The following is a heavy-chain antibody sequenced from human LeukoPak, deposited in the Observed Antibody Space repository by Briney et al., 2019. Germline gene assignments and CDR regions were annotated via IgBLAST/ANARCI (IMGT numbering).Heavy chain of an antibody. Sequence: ASVKVSCKASGYTFTSYDFNWLRQATGQGPEWMGWMNPNSGATGYAQKFQGRVTITADESTSTAYMELSSLRSEDTAVYYCAGDTYGFTYYFDYWGQGTLVTVSS. CDR1: GYTFTSYD. D-gene: IGHD4-17*01. CDR3: AGDTYGFTYYFDY. V-gene: IGHV1-8*01. J-gene: IGHJ4*02. CDR2: MNPNSGAT.